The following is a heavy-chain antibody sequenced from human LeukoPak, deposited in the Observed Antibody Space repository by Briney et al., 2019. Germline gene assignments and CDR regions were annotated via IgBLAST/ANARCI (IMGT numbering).Heavy chain of an antibody. Sequence: ASVQVSCKASGYYFTRYYMHWVRQPPGQGLEWMGIINHGGGSKSYAQQFQGRVTMIRDTSTSTVYMELSSLRSEDTAEYDCARGYCSGGSCYMYYFDYWGQGTLVTVSS. D-gene: IGHD2-15*01. CDR3: ARGYCSGGSCYMYYFDY. V-gene: IGHV1-46*01. J-gene: IGHJ4*02. CDR2: INHGGGSK. CDR1: GYYFTRYY.